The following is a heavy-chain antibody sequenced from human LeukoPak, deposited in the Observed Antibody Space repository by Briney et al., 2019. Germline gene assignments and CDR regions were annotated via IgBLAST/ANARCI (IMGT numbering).Heavy chain of an antibody. V-gene: IGHV4-34*01. D-gene: IGHD2-8*01. CDR3: ARGYCTNAVCSLGPTQA. J-gene: IGHJ4*02. CDR1: GGSFSGYY. Sequence: NPSETLSLTCAVYGGSFSGYYWSWIRQPPGKGLEWIGEINHSGSTNYNPSLKSRVTISVDTSKNQFSLKLSSVTAADTAVYYCARGYCTNAVCSLGPTQAWGQGTLVTVSS. CDR2: INHSGST.